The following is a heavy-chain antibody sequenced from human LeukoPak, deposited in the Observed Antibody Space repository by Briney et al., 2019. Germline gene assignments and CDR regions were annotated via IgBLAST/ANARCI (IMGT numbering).Heavy chain of an antibody. J-gene: IGHJ4*02. CDR2: INWNGGST. Sequence: GGSLRLSCAASGFTFDDYGMSWVRQAPGKGLEWVSGINWNGGSTGYADSVKGRFTISKDNSKNTVDLLMHSVTAEDTALYYCARGRFGDPLNYWGQGTLVTVSS. CDR3: ARGRFGDPLNY. V-gene: IGHV3-20*04. CDR1: GFTFDDYG. D-gene: IGHD3-10*01.